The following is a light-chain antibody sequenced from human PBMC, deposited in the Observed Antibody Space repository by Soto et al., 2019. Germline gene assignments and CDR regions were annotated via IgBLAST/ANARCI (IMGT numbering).Light chain of an antibody. Sequence: EIVMTQSPATLSVSPGESATLSCRASQSVTSNLAWYPQKPGRAPRLLIYGASTRATGIPARFSGSGSGTEFTLTISNLQSEDFALYYGQHYLNWPYTFGQGTKLDIK. V-gene: IGKV3-15*01. J-gene: IGKJ2*01. CDR1: QSVTSN. CDR2: GAS. CDR3: QHYLNWPYT.